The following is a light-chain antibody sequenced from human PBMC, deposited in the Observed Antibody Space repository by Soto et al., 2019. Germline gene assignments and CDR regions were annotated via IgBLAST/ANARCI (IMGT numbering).Light chain of an antibody. CDR1: DSDVGGYNY. Sequence: QSALTQPASVSGSPGQSITISCTGTDSDVGGYNYVSWYQQHPGKAPKLIIYGVTNRPSGVSNRFSGSKSGNTASLTISGLQAEDEADYYCSSYTTRSTYVVLGGETKVTVL. CDR3: SSYTTRSTYVV. CDR2: GVT. J-gene: IGLJ2*01. V-gene: IGLV2-14*01.